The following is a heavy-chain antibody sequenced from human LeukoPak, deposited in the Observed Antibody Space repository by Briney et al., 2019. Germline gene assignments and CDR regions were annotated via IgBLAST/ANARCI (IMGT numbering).Heavy chain of an antibody. Sequence: PSQTLSLTCTVSGGSISSGGYYWSWIRQHPGKGLEWIGYIYYSGSTYYNPSLKSRVTIAVDTSKNQFSLKLSSVTAADTAVYYCARRWTTVTTSWFDPWGQGTLVTVSS. CDR2: IYYSGST. D-gene: IGHD4-17*01. CDR3: ARRWTTVTTSWFDP. J-gene: IGHJ5*02. V-gene: IGHV4-31*03. CDR1: GGSISSGGYY.